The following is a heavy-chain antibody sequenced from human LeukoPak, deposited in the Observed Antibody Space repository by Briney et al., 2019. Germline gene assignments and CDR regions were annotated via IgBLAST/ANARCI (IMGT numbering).Heavy chain of an antibody. J-gene: IGHJ4*02. V-gene: IGHV3-7*01. CDR1: GFTFLSYW. CDR3: ARVRY. Sequence: GGSLRLSCAASGFTFLSYWMSWVRQAPGKGLEWVANIKQDGSEKYYVDSVKGRFTISRDNAKNSLCLQMNSLRAEDTAVYYCARVRYWGQGTLVTVSS. CDR2: IKQDGSEK.